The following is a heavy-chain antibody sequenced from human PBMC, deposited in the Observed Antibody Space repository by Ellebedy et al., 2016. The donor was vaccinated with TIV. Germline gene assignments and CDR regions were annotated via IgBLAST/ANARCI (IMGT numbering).Heavy chain of an antibody. V-gene: IGHV3-48*02. Sequence: GESLKISCAASGFTFSSYSMNWVRQAPGKGLEWVSYIRGTSSSIHYADSVKGRFTISRDNVKNSLYLQMNSLRDDDTAVYYCVRDPEAFDIWGQGTMVTVSS. CDR3: VRDPEAFDI. CDR1: GFTFSSYS. J-gene: IGHJ3*02. CDR2: IRGTSSSI.